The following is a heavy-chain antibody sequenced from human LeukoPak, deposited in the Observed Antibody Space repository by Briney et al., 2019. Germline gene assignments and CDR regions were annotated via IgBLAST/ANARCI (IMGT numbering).Heavy chain of an antibody. CDR1: GFTFSSYS. CDR3: AKTSYGLLGTSFDY. Sequence: GGSLRLSCAASGFTFSSYSMNWVRQAPGKGLEWVSSISSSSSYIYYADSVKGRFTISRDNSKNTLYLQMNSLRAEDTAVYYCAKTSYGLLGTSFDYWGQGTLVTVSS. D-gene: IGHD5-18*01. J-gene: IGHJ4*02. V-gene: IGHV3-21*01. CDR2: ISSSSSYI.